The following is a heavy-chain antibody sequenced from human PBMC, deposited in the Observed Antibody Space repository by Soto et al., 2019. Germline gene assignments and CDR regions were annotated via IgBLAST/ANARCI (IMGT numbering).Heavy chain of an antibody. CDR3: AINKNWNYYYGMDV. CDR1: GYSFTSYW. J-gene: IGHJ6*02. V-gene: IGHV5-10-1*01. CDR2: IDPSDSYT. Sequence: PGESLKISCKGSGYSFTSYWISWVRQMPGKGLEWMGRIDPSDSYTKYSPSFQGHVTISADKSISTAYLQWSSLKASDTAMYYCAINKNWNYYYGMDVWGQGTTVTVS. D-gene: IGHD1-1*01.